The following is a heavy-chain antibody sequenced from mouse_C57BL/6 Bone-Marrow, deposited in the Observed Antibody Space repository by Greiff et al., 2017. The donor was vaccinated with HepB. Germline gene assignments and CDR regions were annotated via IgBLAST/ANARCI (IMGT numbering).Heavy chain of an antibody. CDR2: IDPENGDT. V-gene: IGHV14-4*01. Sequence: EVQLQQSGAELVRPGASVKLSCTASGFNIKDDYMHWVKQRPEQGLEWIGWIDPENGDTEYASKFQGKATITADTSSNTAYLQLSSLTSEDTAVYYYTKWDGKAWFAYWGQGTLVTVSA. CDR1: GFNIKDDY. J-gene: IGHJ3*01. CDR3: TKWDGKAWFAY. D-gene: IGHD2-1*01.